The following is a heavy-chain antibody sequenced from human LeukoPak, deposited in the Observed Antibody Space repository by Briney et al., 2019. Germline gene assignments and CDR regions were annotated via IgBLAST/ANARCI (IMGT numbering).Heavy chain of an antibody. CDR2: ISSSSSYI. CDR3: ARKGGLSSGRGSDH. Sequence: NPGGSLRLSCVGSGFDFNYYDINWVRQAPGKGLEWVSSISSSSSYIYFSDSTKGRFTISRDNANNSVFLQMSSLRPEDTAVYYCARKGGLSSGRGSDHWGQGTLVTVSS. J-gene: IGHJ4*02. D-gene: IGHD3-16*01. V-gene: IGHV3-21*01. CDR1: GFDFNYYD.